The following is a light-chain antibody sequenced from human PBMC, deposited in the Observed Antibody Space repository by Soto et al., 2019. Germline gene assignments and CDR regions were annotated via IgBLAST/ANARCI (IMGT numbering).Light chain of an antibody. J-gene: IGLJ1*01. CDR1: NIGSKT. CDR2: DDS. CDR3: QVWDVSTVHYV. V-gene: IGLV3-21*02. Sequence: SYELTQPPSMSVAPGQTARITCGGNNIGSKTVHWYQQKAGQAPVLVVYDDSDRPSGISERFSGSNSGNTATLTISRVEAGDEADYYCQVWDVSTVHYVFGTGTKVTVL.